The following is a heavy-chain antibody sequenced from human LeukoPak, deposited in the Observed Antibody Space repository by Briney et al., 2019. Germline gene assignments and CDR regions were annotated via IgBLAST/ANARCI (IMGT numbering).Heavy chain of an antibody. V-gene: IGHV5-51*01. J-gene: IGHJ4*02. Sequence: GESLKISCKGSGYSFTSYWIGWVRQMPGKGLEWMGIIYPGDSDTRYSPSFQGQVTISADKSISTAYLQWSSLKASDTAMYYCARQPQYYYDSSGFAIADYWGQGTLVIVSS. CDR2: IYPGDSDT. CDR3: ARQPQYYYDSSGFAIADY. CDR1: GYSFTSYW. D-gene: IGHD3-22*01.